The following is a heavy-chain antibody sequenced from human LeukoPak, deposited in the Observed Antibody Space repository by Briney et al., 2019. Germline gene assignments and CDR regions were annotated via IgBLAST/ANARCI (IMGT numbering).Heavy chain of an antibody. CDR2: IYPGDSDV. CDR1: GYTFTDYW. V-gene: IGHV5-51*01. Sequence: GESLKISCQASGYTFTDYWIAWVRPRPGKGLEWMGIIYPGDSDVIKSPSFQGQVTISAHKSITTAYLQWTSLKGSESAIYFCARWYSSGYSDYWGQGTLVTVSS. D-gene: IGHD6-19*01. J-gene: IGHJ4*02. CDR3: ARWYSSGYSDY.